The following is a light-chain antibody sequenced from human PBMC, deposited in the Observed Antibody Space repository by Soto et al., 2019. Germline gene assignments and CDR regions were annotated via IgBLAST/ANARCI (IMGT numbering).Light chain of an antibody. Sequence: EVVMTQSLATLSVSQGERATLSCRASQSVSSNLAWYQQKPGQAPRLLIYGASSRATGIPDRFSGSGSGTDFTLTISRLEPEDFAVYYCQQYGSSPWTFGQGTKVDI. CDR2: GAS. CDR1: QSVSSN. V-gene: IGKV3-20*01. CDR3: QQYGSSPWT. J-gene: IGKJ1*01.